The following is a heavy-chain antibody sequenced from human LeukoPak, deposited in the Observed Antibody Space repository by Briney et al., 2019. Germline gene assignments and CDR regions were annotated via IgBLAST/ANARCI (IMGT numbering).Heavy chain of an antibody. J-gene: IGHJ4*02. V-gene: IGHV3-11*06. CDR1: GFTFSDYY. CDR3: VRDQKPGWYPDY. CDR2: ISGSSTFT. Sequence: GGSLRLSCVASGFTFSDYYMNWIRQAPGKGLEWVSYISGSSTFTNYADSVKGRFTISRDNAKNSLYLQMNSLRAEDTAVYYCVRDQKPGWYPDYWGQGTLVTVSS. D-gene: IGHD6-19*01.